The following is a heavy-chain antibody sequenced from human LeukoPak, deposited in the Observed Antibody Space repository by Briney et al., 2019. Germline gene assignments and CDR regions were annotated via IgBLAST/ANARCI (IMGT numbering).Heavy chain of an antibody. V-gene: IGHV3-23*01. J-gene: IGHJ3*01. CDR2: LSGSGVTM. CDR1: GFTFNTYA. D-gene: IGHD6-6*01. CDR3: ARSSYSSSSSV. Sequence: PGGSLRLSCAASGFTFNTYAMSWIRQAPGKGLEWISVLSGSGVTMSYADSVKGRFAISRDNSKNTLYLQINSLRAEDTAVYYCARSSYSSSSSVWGQGTMVTVSS.